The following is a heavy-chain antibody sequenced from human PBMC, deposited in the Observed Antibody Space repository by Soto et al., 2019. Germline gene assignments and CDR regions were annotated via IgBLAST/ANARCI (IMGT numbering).Heavy chain of an antibody. J-gene: IGHJ5*02. CDR1: GHSLSSGGYY. CDR2: IYFTGTT. V-gene: IGHV4-31*03. Sequence: KPSETLSLTCTVSGHSLSSGGYYWSWIRQHPGKGLEWVGYIYFTGTTLYNPSLKSRLAISVDTSKNQFSLKLTSVTAADTAVYYCARDWGSSGWPTWGQGVLVTVSS. D-gene: IGHD6-19*01. CDR3: ARDWGSSGWPT.